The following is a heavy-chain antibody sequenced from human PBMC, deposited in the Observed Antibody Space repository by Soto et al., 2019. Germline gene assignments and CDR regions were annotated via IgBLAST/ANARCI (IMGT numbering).Heavy chain of an antibody. Sequence: PGGSLRLSCAASGFPFSSYDMHWVRQAPGEGLEWVALISYDGSRTSYSDSVKGRFTISRDNSKNMLFLQMDNLRADDTAVYYCTKEQAFEQLWVFDSWGQGTLVTFSS. CDR1: GFPFSSYD. CDR3: TKEQAFEQLWVFDS. D-gene: IGHD5-18*01. J-gene: IGHJ5*01. V-gene: IGHV3-30*18. CDR2: ISYDGSRT.